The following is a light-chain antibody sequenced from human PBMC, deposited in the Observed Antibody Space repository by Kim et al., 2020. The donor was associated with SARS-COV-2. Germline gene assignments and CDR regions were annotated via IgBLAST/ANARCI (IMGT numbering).Light chain of an antibody. CDR2: VNSDGSH. CDR1: SGHSSYA. V-gene: IGLV4-69*01. Sequence: QAVVTQSPSASASLGASVKLTCALSSGHSSYAIAWHQQQPEKGPRYLIKVNSDGSHTKGDGIPDRFSGSTSGAERYLTISSLQSEDEADYYCQTWGPGIRVFGGGTQLTVL. CDR3: QTWGPGIRV. J-gene: IGLJ3*02.